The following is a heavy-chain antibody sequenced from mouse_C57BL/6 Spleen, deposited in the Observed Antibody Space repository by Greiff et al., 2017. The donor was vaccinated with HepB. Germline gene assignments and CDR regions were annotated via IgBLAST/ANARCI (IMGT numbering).Heavy chain of an antibody. Sequence: EVQVVESGGGLVKPGGSLKLSCAASGFTFSSYAMSWVRQTPEKRLEWVATISDGGSYTYYPDNVKGRFTISRDNAKNNLYLQMSHLKSEDTAMYYCARDELGYFDYWGQGTTLTVSS. J-gene: IGHJ2*01. D-gene: IGHD4-1*01. CDR1: GFTFSSYA. V-gene: IGHV5-4*01. CDR2: ISDGGSYT. CDR3: ARDELGYFDY.